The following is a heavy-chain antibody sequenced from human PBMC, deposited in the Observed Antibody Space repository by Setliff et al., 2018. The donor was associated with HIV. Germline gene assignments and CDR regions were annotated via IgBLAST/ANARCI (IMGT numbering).Heavy chain of an antibody. CDR1: GGSSSTYA. CDR3: AGPRGDEAFDI. D-gene: IGHD3-10*01. CDR2: IMPIIHFT. J-gene: IGHJ3*02. Sequence: GASVKVSCKASGGSSSTYAINWVRQAPGQGLEWMGQIMPIIHFTNYAQKFRGRVTISADESTSTMYMELTSLRSEDTAVYYCAGPRGDEAFDIWGQGTMVTVSS. V-gene: IGHV1-69*10.